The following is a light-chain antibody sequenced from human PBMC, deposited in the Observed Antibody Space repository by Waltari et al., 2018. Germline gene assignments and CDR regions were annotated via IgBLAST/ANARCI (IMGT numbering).Light chain of an antibody. CDR1: QSVSRA. CDR2: GAS. V-gene: IGKV3-20*01. J-gene: IGKJ1*01. Sequence: EIVLTQSPGTLSLSPGERATLSCWASQSVSRALVRYQQKPGQAPRLLIYGASTRAPGIPDRFSGSGSGTDFSLTINRLEPEDFAVYYCQHYVRLPATFGQGTKVEI. CDR3: QHYVRLPAT.